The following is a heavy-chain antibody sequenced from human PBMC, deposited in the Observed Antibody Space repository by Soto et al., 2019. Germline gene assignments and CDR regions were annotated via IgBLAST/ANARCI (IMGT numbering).Heavy chain of an antibody. V-gene: IGHV1-18*01. CDR1: GYTFTSYG. CDR2: ISANNGNT. CDR3: ARDGRYSGSYGGYYFDY. D-gene: IGHD1-26*01. Sequence: QVQLVQSGAEVKKPGASVKVSCKASGYTFTSYGISWVRQAPGQGLEWMGWISANNGNTNYAQKIQGRVTMTTDTSTSTAYMELRSLRSDDTAVSYCARDGRYSGSYGGYYFDYWGQGTLVTVSS. J-gene: IGHJ4*02.